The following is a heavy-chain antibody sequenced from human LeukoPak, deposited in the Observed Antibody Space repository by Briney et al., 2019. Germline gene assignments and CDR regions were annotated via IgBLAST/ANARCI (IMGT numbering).Heavy chain of an antibody. CDR3: ARGTTEGFVP. J-gene: IGHJ5*02. Sequence: ASVKVSCKASGYTFTTYYMHWVRQAPGQGLEWMGIINPSGGSTTYAQNFQGRVTMTRDTSTSTVYMELSSLRSDDTAVYYCARGTTEGFVPWGQGTLVTVSS. V-gene: IGHV1-46*01. D-gene: IGHD1/OR15-1a*01. CDR2: INPSGGST. CDR1: GYTFTTYY.